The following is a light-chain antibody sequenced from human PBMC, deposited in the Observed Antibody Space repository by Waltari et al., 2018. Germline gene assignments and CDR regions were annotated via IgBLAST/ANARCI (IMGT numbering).Light chain of an antibody. CDR1: QTISSY. J-gene: IGKJ2*03. CDR2: AAS. CDR3: QQHNSHPSYS. V-gene: IGKV1-17*03. Sequence: DIQLTQSPSSLSASVGDRVTITCRASQTISSYLAWYQQKPGKVPKLLIYAASSLESGVPSRFSGSGSGTEFTLTISSLQPEDFATYYFQQHNSHPSYSFGQGTKVEIK.